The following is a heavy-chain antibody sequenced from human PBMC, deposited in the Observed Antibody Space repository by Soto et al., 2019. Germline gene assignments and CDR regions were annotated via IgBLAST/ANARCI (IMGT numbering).Heavy chain of an antibody. D-gene: IGHD4-17*01. CDR2: IYYSGST. CDR3: ARSLDYGGLDAFDI. Sequence: QVQLQESGPGLVKPSETLSLTCTVSGGSISSYYWSWIRQPPGKGLEWIGYIYYSGSTNYNPSLKSRVTISVDTSKNQFSLKLSSVTAADTAVYYCARSLDYGGLDAFDIWGQGTMVTVSS. CDR1: GGSISSYY. J-gene: IGHJ3*02. V-gene: IGHV4-59*01.